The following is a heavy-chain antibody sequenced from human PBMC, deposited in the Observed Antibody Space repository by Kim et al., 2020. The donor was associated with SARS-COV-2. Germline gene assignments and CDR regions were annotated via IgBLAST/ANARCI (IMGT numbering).Heavy chain of an antibody. CDR3: ARDLSRRGPWFDP. D-gene: IGHD3-9*01. CDR1: GGSISSGGYY. J-gene: IGHJ5*02. CDR2: IYYSGST. Sequence: SETLSLTCTVSGGSISSGGYYWSWIRQHPGKGLEWIGYIYYSGSTYYNPSLKSRVTISVDTSKNQFSLKLSSVTAADTAVYYCARDLSRRGPWFDPWGQGTLVTVSS. V-gene: IGHV4-31*03.